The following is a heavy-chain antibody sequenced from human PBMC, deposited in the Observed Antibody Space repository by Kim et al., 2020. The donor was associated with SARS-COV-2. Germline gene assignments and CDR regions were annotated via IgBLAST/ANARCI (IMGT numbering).Heavy chain of an antibody. CDR3: ARITYDILTGYHYGMDV. CDR1: GFSLSTSGMC. D-gene: IGHD3-9*01. Sequence: SGPTLVNPTQTLTLTCTFSGFSLSTSGMCVSWIRQPPGKALEWLALIDWDDDKYYSTSLKTRLTISKDTSKNQVVLTMTNMDPVDTATYYCARITYDILTGYHYGMDVCRQGTTVTVSS. CDR2: IDWDDDK. V-gene: IGHV2-70*01. J-gene: IGHJ6*02.